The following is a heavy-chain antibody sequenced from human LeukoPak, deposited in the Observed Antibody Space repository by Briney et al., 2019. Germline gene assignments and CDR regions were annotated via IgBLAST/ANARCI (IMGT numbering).Heavy chain of an antibody. CDR1: GGSISSYY. J-gene: IGHJ5*02. V-gene: IGHV4-59*01. CDR2: IYYSGST. Sequence: PSETLSLTCTVFGGSISSYYWSWLRQPPGKGLEWIGYIYYSGSTNYNPSLKSRVTISVDTSKNQFSLKLSSVTAADTAVYYCAREVVTVVTPANWFDPWGQGTLVTVSS. D-gene: IGHD4-23*01. CDR3: AREVVTVVTPANWFDP.